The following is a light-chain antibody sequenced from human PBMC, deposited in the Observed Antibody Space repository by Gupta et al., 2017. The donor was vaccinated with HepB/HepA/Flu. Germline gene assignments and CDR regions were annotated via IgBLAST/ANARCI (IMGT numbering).Light chain of an antibody. Sequence: QAVVPPAPSLPVSPGGTVTLTCGSSTGPVTSGHYPYWFPQKPGQAPRTLIFDTNSKHSWTPARFSGSRLGGKATLTLAGAQPEDEYDYYCLLYYTGVGVFSGGTKLTVL. CDR3: LLYYTGVGV. V-gene: IGLV7-46*01. J-gene: IGLJ3*02. CDR1: TGPVTSGHY. CDR2: DTN.